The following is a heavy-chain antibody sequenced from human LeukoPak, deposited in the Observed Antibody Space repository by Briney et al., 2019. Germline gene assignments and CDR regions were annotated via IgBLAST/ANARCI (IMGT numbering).Heavy chain of an antibody. CDR3: ARVRYSSGWYRGDYYFDY. Sequence: GGSLRLSCAASGFTFSSYWMNWARQAPGKGLEWVASINHNGNVNYYVDSVKGRFTISRDNAKNSLYLQMSNLRAEDTAVYYCARVRYSSGWYRGDYYFDYWGQGTLVTVSS. CDR1: GFTFSSYW. V-gene: IGHV3-7*03. CDR2: INHNGNVN. D-gene: IGHD6-19*01. J-gene: IGHJ4*02.